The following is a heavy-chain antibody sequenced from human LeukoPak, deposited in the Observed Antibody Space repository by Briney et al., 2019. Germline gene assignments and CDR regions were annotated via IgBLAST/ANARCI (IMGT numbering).Heavy chain of an antibody. V-gene: IGHV3-30-3*01. Sequence: PGGSLRLSCAASGFTFSGYAIHWVRQAPGKGLEWVAIISYDGSNKYYADSVKGRFTISRDNSKNTVYLQMNSLRAADTAVYYCARDILSATVASYFDYWGQGTLVTVSS. J-gene: IGHJ4*02. CDR1: GFTFSGYA. CDR2: ISYDGSNK. CDR3: ARDILSATVASYFDY. D-gene: IGHD2-21*01.